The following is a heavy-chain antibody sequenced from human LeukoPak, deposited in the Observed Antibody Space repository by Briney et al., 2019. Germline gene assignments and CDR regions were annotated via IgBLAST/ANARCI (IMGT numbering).Heavy chain of an antibody. CDR2: IYYSGST. Sequence: SETLSLTCTVPGGSISSSSYYWGWIRQPPGKGLEWIGSIYYSGSTYYNPSLKSRVTISVDTSKNQFSLKLSSVTAADTAVYYCARGGYDYVWGSYRYEWFDPWGQGTLVTVSS. CDR3: ARGGYDYVWGSYRYEWFDP. J-gene: IGHJ5*02. D-gene: IGHD3-16*02. CDR1: GGSISSSSYY. V-gene: IGHV4-39*07.